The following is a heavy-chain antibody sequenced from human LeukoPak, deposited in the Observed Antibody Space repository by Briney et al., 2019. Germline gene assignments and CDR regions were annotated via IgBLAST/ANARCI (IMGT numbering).Heavy chain of an antibody. J-gene: IGHJ4*02. CDR3: ASPPILTAQYGGVDY. D-gene: IGHD3-9*01. Sequence: TGGSLRLSCAASGFTFSSYSMNWVRQAPGKGLEWVSSISSSSSYIYYADSVKGRFTISRDNAKNSLYLQMNSLRAEDTAVYYCASPPILTAQYGGVDYWGQGTLVTVSS. CDR1: GFTFSSYS. CDR2: ISSSSSYI. V-gene: IGHV3-21*01.